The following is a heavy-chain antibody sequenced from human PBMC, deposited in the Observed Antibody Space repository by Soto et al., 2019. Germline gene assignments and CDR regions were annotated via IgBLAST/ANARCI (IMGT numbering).Heavy chain of an antibody. D-gene: IGHD4-4*01. V-gene: IGHV1-69*01. CDR3: ARDGPDSNFKFYAY. CDR1: GGTFSSYA. J-gene: IGHJ4*02. Sequence: QVQLVQSGAEVKKPGASVKVSCKASGGTFSSYAISWVRQAPGQGLEWMGGIIPIFGTANYAQKFQGRVTITADESTSTAYMELSSLRSEDTGVYYCARDGPDSNFKFYAYWGQGTLVTVSS. CDR2: IIPIFGTA.